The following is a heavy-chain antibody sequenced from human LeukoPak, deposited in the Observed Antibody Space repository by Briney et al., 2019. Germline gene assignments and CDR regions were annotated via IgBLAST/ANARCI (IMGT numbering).Heavy chain of an antibody. CDR1: GYIFTDHY. CDR3: ATDAEYRIAARKLDY. CDR2: FDPEGGDT. D-gene: IGHD6-6*01. Sequence: ATVKLSCKTSGYIFTDHYMHWVLQAPGKGLEWMGRFDPEGGDTLYAEKFQGRVTINADTSTATSYMEVSSLTSEDTAVYYCATDAEYRIAARKLDYWGQGTLVTVSA. V-gene: IGHV1-69-2*01. J-gene: IGHJ4*02.